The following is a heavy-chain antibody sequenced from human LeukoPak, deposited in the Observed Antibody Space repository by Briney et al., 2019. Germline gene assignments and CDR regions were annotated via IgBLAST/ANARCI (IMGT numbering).Heavy chain of an antibody. J-gene: IGHJ2*01. Sequence: GSLSLSCAASGFTFSNNAMSWVRPGQGHGLEWVSSSSGSDGSTSYADSVKGRLSISRDNSKNTLYLQMDSLRAEDTAVYYCAKVGIRISLIVVVFTTADDWYFDLWGRGTLVTVSS. CDR1: GFTFSNNA. CDR2: SSGSDGST. D-gene: IGHD3-22*01. CDR3: AKVGIRISLIVVVFTTADDWYFDL. V-gene: IGHV3-23*01.